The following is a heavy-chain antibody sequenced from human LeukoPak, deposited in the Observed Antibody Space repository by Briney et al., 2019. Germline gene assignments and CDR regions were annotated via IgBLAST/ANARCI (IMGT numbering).Heavy chain of an antibody. D-gene: IGHD7-27*01. CDR3: ARHWV. CDR1: GFTISGND. V-gene: IGHV3-23*01. Sequence: GGPLSFSCSASGFTISGNDMGWFGQAKGKGLEWVSTISRSGGDTYYADSVRGRFTISRDNSKNMLYLQMNNLRVDDAAVYYCARHWVWGQGTLVTVSS. J-gene: IGHJ4*02. CDR2: ISRSGGDT.